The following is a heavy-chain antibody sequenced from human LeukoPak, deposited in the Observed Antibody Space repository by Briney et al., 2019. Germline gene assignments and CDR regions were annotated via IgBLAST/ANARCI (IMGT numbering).Heavy chain of an antibody. CDR1: GGSISSYY. Sequence: SETLSLTCTVSGGSISSYYWSWIRQPPGKGLEWIGYIYYSGSTNYNPSLKSRVTISVDTSKNQFSLKLSSVTAADTAVYYCARHKWTTVTKYNWFDPWGQGTLVTVSS. D-gene: IGHD4-17*01. CDR2: IYYSGST. J-gene: IGHJ5*02. V-gene: IGHV4-59*08. CDR3: ARHKWTTVTKYNWFDP.